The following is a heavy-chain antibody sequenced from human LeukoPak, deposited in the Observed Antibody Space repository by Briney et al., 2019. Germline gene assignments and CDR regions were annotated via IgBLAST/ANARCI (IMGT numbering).Heavy chain of an antibody. J-gene: IGHJ4*02. CDR3: AREGVFFDPNQRLWYSGYDRFFDY. V-gene: IGHV1-3*01. CDR1: GYTFTSYA. Sequence: GASVKVSCKASGYTFTSYAMHWVRQAPGQRLEWMGWINAGNGNTKYSQKFQGRVTITRDTSASTAYMELSSLRSEDTAVYCCAREGVFFDPNQRLWYSGYDRFFDYWGQGTLVTVSS. CDR2: INAGNGNT. D-gene: IGHD5-12*01.